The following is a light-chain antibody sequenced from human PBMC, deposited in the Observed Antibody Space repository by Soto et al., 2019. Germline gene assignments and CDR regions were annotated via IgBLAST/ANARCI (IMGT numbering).Light chain of an antibody. V-gene: IGLV2-23*01. J-gene: IGLJ2*01. CDR3: CSYAGSSTLDVV. CDR1: SSDVGSYNL. Sequence: QSALTQPASVSGSPGQSITISCTGTSSDVGSYNLVSWYQQHPGKAPKLMIYEGSKRPSGVSNRFSGSKSGNTASLTISGLGAEDETAYNSCSYAGSSTLDVVFGRGTKLTVL. CDR2: EGS.